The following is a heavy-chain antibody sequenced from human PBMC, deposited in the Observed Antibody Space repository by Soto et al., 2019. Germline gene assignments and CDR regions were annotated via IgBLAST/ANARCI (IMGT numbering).Heavy chain of an antibody. J-gene: IGHJ4*02. D-gene: IGHD5-18*01. CDR3: AKARLLWDTAGGQFDY. CDR2: ISGSGGST. V-gene: IGHV3-23*01. CDR1: GFTFSSYA. Sequence: PGGSLRLSCAASGFTFSSYAMSWVRQAPGKGLEWVSAISGSGGSTYYADSVKGRFTLSRDNSKNTLYLQMNSLRAEDTAVYYCAKARLLWDTAGGQFDYWGQGTLVTVSS.